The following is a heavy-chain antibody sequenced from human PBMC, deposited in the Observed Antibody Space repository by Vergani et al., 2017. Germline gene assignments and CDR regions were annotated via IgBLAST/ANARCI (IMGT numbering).Heavy chain of an antibody. CDR3: TKGVYCSSTSCYEGRGYYYGMGV. Sequence: EVQLLESGGGLVQPGGSLRLSCAASGFTFSSYAMSWVRQVPGKGLEWVSGISGSGGNTYSANSVKGRLTISRDNSKNTLYLQMNSLRADDTAVYYCTKGVYCSSTSCYEGRGYYYGMGVWGQGTTVTFSS. CDR2: ISGSGGNT. J-gene: IGHJ6*02. CDR1: GFTFSSYA. D-gene: IGHD2-2*01. V-gene: IGHV3-23*01.